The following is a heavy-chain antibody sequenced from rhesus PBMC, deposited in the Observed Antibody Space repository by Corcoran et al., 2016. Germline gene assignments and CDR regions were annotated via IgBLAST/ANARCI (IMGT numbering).Heavy chain of an antibody. CDR3: ASRNSYSGYNREYFEF. V-gene: IGHV4-122*02. D-gene: IGHD5-24*01. Sequence: QVQLQESGPGLVKPSETLSLTCAVSGGSISSGYYYWSWIRQPPGKRLERIGYLTYSGNTSYNPSLKSRVTISRDTSKNQFSLKLSSVTAADTAVYYCASRNSYSGYNREYFEFWGQGALVTVSS. J-gene: IGHJ1*01. CDR1: GGSISSGYYY. CDR2: LTYSGNT.